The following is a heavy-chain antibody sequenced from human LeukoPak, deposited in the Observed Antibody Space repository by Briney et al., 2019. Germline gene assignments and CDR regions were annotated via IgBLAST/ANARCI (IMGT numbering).Heavy chain of an antibody. CDR2: ISTKTDGGTT. V-gene: IGHV3-15*01. Sequence: PGGSLRLSCTTSGFTFSHAWMTWVRQAPGKWLEWVGRISTKTDGGTTDYAAPVKGRFTISRDDSKNTLYLQMNSLKTEDTAVYYCIKSSGDWHWGQGTLVTVSS. D-gene: IGHD2-21*02. CDR1: GFTFSHAW. J-gene: IGHJ4*02. CDR3: IKSSGDWH.